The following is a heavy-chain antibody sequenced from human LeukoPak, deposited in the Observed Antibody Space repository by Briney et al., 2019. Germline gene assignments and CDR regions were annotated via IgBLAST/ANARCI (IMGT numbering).Heavy chain of an antibody. CDR2: IRGDGSVK. D-gene: IGHD6-6*01. V-gene: IGHV3-7*03. CDR1: GFTLSNVW. CDR3: GRSVAAPADY. J-gene: IGHJ4*02. Sequence: GGSLRLSCATSGFTLSNVWMSWVRQAPGKGLEWVGNIRGDGSVKFYLDSAKGRFTISRDNTNSVSLQMNNLEAEDTAVYYCGRSVAAPADYWGQGTLVIVSS.